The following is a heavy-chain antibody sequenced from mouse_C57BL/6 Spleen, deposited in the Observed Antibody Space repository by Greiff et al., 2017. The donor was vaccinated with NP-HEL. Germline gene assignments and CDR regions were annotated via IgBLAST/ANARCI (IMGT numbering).Heavy chain of an antibody. V-gene: IGHV2-2*01. CDR1: GFSLTSYG. CDR3: ARSSSSAWFAY. CDR2: IWSGGGT. Sequence: QVQLKQSGPGLVQPSQSLSITCTVSGFSLTSYGVHWVRQSPGKGLEWMGVIWSGGGTDYNGAFISRLGISKDNSKSQVFYKMNSLQADDTAINYCARSSSSAWFAYWGQGTLVTVSA. D-gene: IGHD1-1*01. J-gene: IGHJ3*01.